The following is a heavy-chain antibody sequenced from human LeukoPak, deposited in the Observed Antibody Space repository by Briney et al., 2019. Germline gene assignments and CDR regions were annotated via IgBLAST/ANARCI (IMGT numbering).Heavy chain of an antibody. CDR1: GGSFSGYY. D-gene: IGHD2-15*01. V-gene: IGHV4-34*01. CDR3: AGKGSYCSGGSCYLGAQYYFDY. Sequence: PSETLSLTCAVYGGSFSGYYWSWIRRPPGKGLEGIGEINHSGSTNYNPSLKSRVTISVDTSKNQFSLKLSSVTAADTAVYYCAGKGSYCSGGSCYLGAQYYFDYWGQGTLVTVSS. CDR2: INHSGST. J-gene: IGHJ4*02.